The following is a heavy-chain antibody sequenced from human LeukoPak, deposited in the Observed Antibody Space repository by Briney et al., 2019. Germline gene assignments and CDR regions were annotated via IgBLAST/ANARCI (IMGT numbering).Heavy chain of an antibody. CDR2: IIPIFGTA. V-gene: IGHV1-69*13. Sequence: SVKVSCKASGGTFSSYAISWVRQAPGQGLEWMGGIIPIFGTANYAQKFQGRVTITADESTSTAYMELSSLRSEDTAVYYCARVRGMITFGGVIVIPDAFDIWGQGTMVTVSS. D-gene: IGHD3-16*02. CDR1: GGTFSSYA. J-gene: IGHJ3*02. CDR3: ARVRGMITFGGVIVIPDAFDI.